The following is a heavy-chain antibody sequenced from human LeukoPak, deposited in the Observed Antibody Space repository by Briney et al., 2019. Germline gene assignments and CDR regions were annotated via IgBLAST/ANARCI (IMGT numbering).Heavy chain of an antibody. CDR3: ARAEYSSSWYAHYGMDV. CDR1: GGSISSYY. V-gene: IGHV4-4*07. CDR2: IYTSGST. Sequence: SETLPLTCTVSGGSISSYYWSWIRQPAGKGLGWIGRIYTSGSTNYNPSLKSRVTMSVDTSKNQFSLKLSSVTAADTAVYYCARAEYSSSWYAHYGMDVWGQGTTVTVSS. D-gene: IGHD6-13*01. J-gene: IGHJ6*02.